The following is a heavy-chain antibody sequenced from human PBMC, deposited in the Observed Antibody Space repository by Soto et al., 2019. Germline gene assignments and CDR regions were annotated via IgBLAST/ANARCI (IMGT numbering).Heavy chain of an antibody. D-gene: IGHD2-2*01. CDR3: ATHTSTSAVYYYYMDV. CDR2: IYPGDSDT. CDR1: GYSFTSYW. J-gene: IGHJ6*03. V-gene: IGHV5-51*01. Sequence: GESLKISCKGSGYSFTSYWIGWVCQMPGKGLEWMGIIYPGDSDTRYSPSFQGQVTISADKSISTAYLQRSSLKASDTAMYYCATHTSTSAVYYYYMDVWGKGTTVTVSS.